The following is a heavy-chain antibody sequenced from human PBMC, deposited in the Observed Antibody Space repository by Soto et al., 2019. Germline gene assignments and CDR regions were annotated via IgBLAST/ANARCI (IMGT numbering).Heavy chain of an antibody. CDR1: GFTFSSYA. V-gene: IGHV3-30-3*01. CDR2: ISYDGSNK. D-gene: IGHD6-13*01. Sequence: QVQLVESGGGVVQPGRSLRLSCAASGFTFSSYAMHWVRQAPGKGLEWVAVISYDGSNKYYADSVKGRFTISRDNSKNTLYLQMNSLRAEDTAVYYCARAVAAAGTLDYWGQGTLVTVSS. CDR3: ARAVAAAGTLDY. J-gene: IGHJ4*02.